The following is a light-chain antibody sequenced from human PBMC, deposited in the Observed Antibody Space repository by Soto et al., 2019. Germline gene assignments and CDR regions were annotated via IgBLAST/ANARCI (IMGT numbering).Light chain of an antibody. CDR2: ATS. J-gene: IGKJ4*01. CDR3: HKYIHAPT. Sequence: DIQLTQSPSSLSASVGDRVTITCRASQAISSYLAWYQQKPGKVPELLIYATSTLQSAAPSRFSGSGSGTDFTLTISSLQPEDVATYYWHKYIHAPTFGGGTKVEIK. CDR1: QAISSY. V-gene: IGKV1-27*01.